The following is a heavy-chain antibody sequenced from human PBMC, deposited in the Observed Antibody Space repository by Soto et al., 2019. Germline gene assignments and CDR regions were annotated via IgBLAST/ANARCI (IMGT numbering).Heavy chain of an antibody. Sequence: VQLVESGGGVVQPGRSLRLSCAASGFTDSDYAMHWVRQAPGKGLEWVAVVSHDGRNTHYADSVKGRFTISRDSSKNTVSLEMTSLRAEDTDVYYCAKGGRQWLVTSDFNYSGQGALVTVSS. J-gene: IGHJ4*02. CDR3: AKGGRQWLVTSDFNY. V-gene: IGHV3-30*18. CDR1: GFTDSDYA. D-gene: IGHD6-19*01. CDR2: VSHDGRNT.